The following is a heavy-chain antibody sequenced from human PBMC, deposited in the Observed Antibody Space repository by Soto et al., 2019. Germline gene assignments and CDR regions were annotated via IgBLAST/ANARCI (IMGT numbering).Heavy chain of an antibody. Sequence: PGGSLRLYCVASGFTFSSYGMHWVRQAPGKGLEWVAVISYDGSNKYYADSVKGRFTISRDNSKNTLYLQMNSLRAEDTAVYYCSKIAAADLNYDYYGMDVWGQGTTVTVSS. CDR2: ISYDGSNK. D-gene: IGHD6-13*01. J-gene: IGHJ6*02. CDR1: GFTFSSYG. V-gene: IGHV3-30*18. CDR3: SKIAAADLNYDYYGMDV.